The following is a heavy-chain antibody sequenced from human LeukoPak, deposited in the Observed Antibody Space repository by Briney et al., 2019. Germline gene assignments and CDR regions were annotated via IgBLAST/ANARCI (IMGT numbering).Heavy chain of an antibody. D-gene: IGHD3-3*01. V-gene: IGHV4-34*01. CDR3: ARWFGVADY. Sequence: PSETLSLTCAVYGGSFSGYYWSWIRQPPGKGLEWIGEINHSGSTNYNQSLKSRVTISVDTSKNQFSLKLSSVTAADTAVYYCARWFGVADYWGQGTLVTVSS. CDR2: INHSGST. CDR1: GGSFSGYY. J-gene: IGHJ4*02.